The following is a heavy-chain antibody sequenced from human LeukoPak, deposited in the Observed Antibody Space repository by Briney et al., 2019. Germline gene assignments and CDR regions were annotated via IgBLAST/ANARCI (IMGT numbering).Heavy chain of an antibody. CDR1: GYTFTSYA. CDR2: INAGNGNT. V-gene: IGHV1-3*01. J-gene: IGHJ4*02. Sequence: GASVKVSCKASGYTFTSYAMHWVRQAPGQRLEWMGWINAGNGNTKYSQKFQGRVTITRDTSASTAYMELSSLRSEDTAVYYCARSGRCCSGGSCYSGVYPFDYWGQGPLVTVSS. D-gene: IGHD2-15*01. CDR3: ARSGRCCSGGSCYSGVYPFDY.